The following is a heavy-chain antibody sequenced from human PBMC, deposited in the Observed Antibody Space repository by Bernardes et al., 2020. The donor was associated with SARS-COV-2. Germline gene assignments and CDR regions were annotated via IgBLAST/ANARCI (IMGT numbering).Heavy chain of an antibody. CDR1: GYPFIGYY. J-gene: IGHJ5*02. V-gene: IGHV1-2*02. CDR2: INPNSGDT. Sequence: ASVKVSCKASGYPFIGYYMHWVRQAPGQGLEWMGWINPNSGDTKYAQKFQGRVTMTRDTSISTAYMELSRLRSDDTAVYYCARGLSFYDDSSGYFQFDPWGQGPLVTVSS. CDR3: ARGLSFYDDSSGYFQFDP. D-gene: IGHD3-22*01.